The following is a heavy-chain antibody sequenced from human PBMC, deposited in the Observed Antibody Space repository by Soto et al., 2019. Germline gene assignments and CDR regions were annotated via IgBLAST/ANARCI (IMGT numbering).Heavy chain of an antibody. Sequence: QVQLVQSGAEVKKPGASVKVSCKASGYTFTTYVLHWVRQAPGQRLEWMGWINAGNDNTKYSQKFQSRVTITRDTSASTVYMELSSLSSEDTAVYYCARVGHYYGGMDVWGQGTTVTVSS. CDR3: ARVGHYYGGMDV. CDR2: INAGNDNT. CDR1: GYTFTTYV. J-gene: IGHJ6*02. D-gene: IGHD3-3*01. V-gene: IGHV1-3*01.